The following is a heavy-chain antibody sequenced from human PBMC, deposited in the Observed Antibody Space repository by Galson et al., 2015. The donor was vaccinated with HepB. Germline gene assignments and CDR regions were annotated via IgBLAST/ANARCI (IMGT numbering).Heavy chain of an antibody. D-gene: IGHD3-10*01. CDR2: IYSGGST. CDR3: ARVSSFWSGSGSDAFDI. CDR1: GFTVSSNY. J-gene: IGHJ3*02. Sequence: SLRLSCAASGFTVSSNYMSWVRQAPGKGLEWVSVIYSGGSTYYADSVKGRFTISRHNSKNTMYLQMNSLRAEDTAVYYCARVSSFWSGSGSDAFDIWGQGTMVTVSS. V-gene: IGHV3-53*04.